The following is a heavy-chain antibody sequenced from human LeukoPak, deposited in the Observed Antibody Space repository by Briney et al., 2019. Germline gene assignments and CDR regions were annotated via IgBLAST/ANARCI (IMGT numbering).Heavy chain of an antibody. CDR2: IYSIGST. CDR3: ARQIASDGTAGFDF. Sequence: SETLSLTCTVSGGSISSYYWSWIRQPAGKGLEWIGRIYSIGSTNYNPSLKSRVTMSVDTSKNQFSLRLRSVTAADTAVYYCARQIASDGTAGFDFWGQGALVTVSS. V-gene: IGHV4-4*07. D-gene: IGHD6-13*01. J-gene: IGHJ4*02. CDR1: GGSISSYY.